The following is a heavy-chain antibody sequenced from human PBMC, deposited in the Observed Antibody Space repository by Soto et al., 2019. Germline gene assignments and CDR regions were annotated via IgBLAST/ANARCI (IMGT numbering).Heavy chain of an antibody. V-gene: IGHV3-33*01. CDR1: GFTFSSYG. CDR2: IWYDGSNK. J-gene: IGHJ6*02. D-gene: IGHD6-6*01. CDR3: ARERSSSSGFGHYYYGMDV. Sequence: GGSLRLSCAASGFTFSSYGMHWVRHAPGKGLEWVAVIWYDGSNKYYADSVKGRFTISRDNSKNTLYLQMNSLRAEDTAVYYCARERSSSSGFGHYYYGMDVWGQGTTVTVSS.